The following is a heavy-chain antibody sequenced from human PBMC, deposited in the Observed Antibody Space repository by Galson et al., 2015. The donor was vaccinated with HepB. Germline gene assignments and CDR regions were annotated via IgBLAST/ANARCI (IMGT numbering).Heavy chain of an antibody. CDR2: INHSGST. V-gene: IGHV4-34*01. CDR3: ARYTSGWASFDY. D-gene: IGHD6-19*01. J-gene: IGHJ4*02. Sequence: ATLSLTCAVYGGSFTDYYWTWIRQPPGKGLEWIGEINHSGSTNYNPSLESRVTISVDTSKNQFSLKLKSVTAADTAVYYCARYTSGWASFDYWGQGRLVTVSS. CDR1: GGSFTDYY.